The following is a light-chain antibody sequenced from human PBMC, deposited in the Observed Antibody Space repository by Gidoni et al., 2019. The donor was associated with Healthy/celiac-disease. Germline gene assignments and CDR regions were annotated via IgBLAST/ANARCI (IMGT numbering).Light chain of an antibody. CDR3: QSYDSSLSGSV. Sequence: QSVLTQPPSVSGAPGQRVTISCTGSSSNIGAGYDVHWYQQLPGTAPKLLVSGNSNRPSAVPDRFSGSKSGTSASLAITGLQAEDEADYYCQSYDSSLSGSVFGGGTKLTVL. V-gene: IGLV1-40*01. CDR2: GNS. CDR1: SSNIGAGYD. J-gene: IGLJ3*02.